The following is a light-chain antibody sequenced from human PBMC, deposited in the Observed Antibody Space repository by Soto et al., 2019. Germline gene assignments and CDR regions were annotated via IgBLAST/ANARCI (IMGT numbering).Light chain of an antibody. CDR3: QQRTNWPPIT. V-gene: IGKV3-11*01. CDR2: DAS. J-gene: IGKJ5*01. CDR1: QSVSSH. Sequence: EIVLTQSPATLSLSPGERATLSCRASQSVSSHLAWYQQKPGQAPRLLLYDASKRGTGIPARFSGSGSGTDFTLTISSLEPEDFAVYYCQQRTNWPPITFGQGTRLEIK.